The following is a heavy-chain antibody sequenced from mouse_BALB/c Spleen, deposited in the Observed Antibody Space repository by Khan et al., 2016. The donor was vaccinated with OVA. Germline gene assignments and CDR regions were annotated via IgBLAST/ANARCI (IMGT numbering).Heavy chain of an antibody. CDR3: ARGKYYGSNYWFAY. J-gene: IGHJ3*01. CDR2: INTNTGEP. V-gene: IGHV9-3*02. CDR1: GYTFTNYG. Sequence: QIQLVQSGPELKKPGETVKISCKASGYTFTNYGINWVKQAPGKGLKWMGWINTNTGEPTYAEEFKGRFAFSLESSASTAYLQLNNLKNEDTATYFCARGKYYGSNYWFAYWGQGTLVTVSA. D-gene: IGHD1-1*01.